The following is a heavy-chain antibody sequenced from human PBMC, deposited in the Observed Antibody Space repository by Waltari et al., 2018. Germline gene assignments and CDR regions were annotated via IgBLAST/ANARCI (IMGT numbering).Heavy chain of an antibody. V-gene: IGHV3-7*04. Sequence: EVQLVESGGGLVQPGGSLRLSCAPSGFTLSNFWMSWARQAPGKGLEWVANINQDGSGEYYVDSVKGRFTISRDNAKNSLYLQMNSLRAEDTAVYYCQRGDYWGQGTLVTVSS. CDR3: QRGDY. J-gene: IGHJ4*02. CDR1: GFTLSNFW. CDR2: INQDGSGE.